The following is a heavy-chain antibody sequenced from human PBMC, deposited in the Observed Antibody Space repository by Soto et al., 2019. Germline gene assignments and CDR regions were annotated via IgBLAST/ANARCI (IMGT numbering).Heavy chain of an antibody. CDR1: GFTFSTHD. J-gene: IGHJ4*02. V-gene: IGHV3-23*01. CDR2: IRGSDGST. Sequence: EVQLLESGGGLGQPGGSLRLSCAASGFTFSTHDMTWVRQAPGQGLEWVSGIRGSDGSTHYSDSVKGRFTMSRDNSKNTLYLQMHSLRAEDTAVYYCVKGYWVDYWGQGTLVTVSS. CDR3: VKGYWVDY. D-gene: IGHD1-26*01.